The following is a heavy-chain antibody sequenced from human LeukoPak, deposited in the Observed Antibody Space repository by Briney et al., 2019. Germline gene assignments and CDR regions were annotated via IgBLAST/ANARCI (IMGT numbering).Heavy chain of an antibody. D-gene: IGHD1-7*01. CDR2: INPNSGGT. CDR3: ARDWDPITGTTRWFDP. CDR1: GYTFTGYY. J-gene: IGHJ5*02. Sequence: ASVKVSCKASGYTFTGYYMHWVRQAPGQGLEWMGWINPNSGGTNYAQKFQGRVTLTRDKSITTVYMELSSLRSDDTALYYCARDWDPITGTTRWFDPWGQGTLVTVSS. V-gene: IGHV1-2*02.